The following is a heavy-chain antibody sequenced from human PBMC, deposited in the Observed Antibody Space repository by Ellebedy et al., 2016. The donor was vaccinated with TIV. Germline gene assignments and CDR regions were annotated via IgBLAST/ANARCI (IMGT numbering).Heavy chain of an antibody. D-gene: IGHD7-27*01. Sequence: GESLKISCAASGFEFYTYAMHWVRQTPGKGLEWVTTISFDGTEINYASSLKGRFRVSRDNSKYNLYLQMTSLRTEETAVYYCVRQALGMIYYDSWGRGVLVSVSS. J-gene: IGHJ4*02. V-gene: IGHV3-30-3*01. CDR1: GFEFYTYA. CDR2: ISFDGTEI. CDR3: VRQALGMIYYDS.